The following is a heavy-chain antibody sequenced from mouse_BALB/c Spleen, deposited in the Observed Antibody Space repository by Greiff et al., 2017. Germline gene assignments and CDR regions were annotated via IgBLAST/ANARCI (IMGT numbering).Heavy chain of an antibody. CDR2: INPNNGGT. CDR1: GYTFTDYN. D-gene: IGHD2-1*01. V-gene: IGHV1-18*01. Sequence: VQLQQSGPELVKPGASVKIPCKASGYTFTDYNMDWVKQSHGKSLEWIGDINPNNGGTIYNQKFKGKATLTVDKSSSTAYMELRSLTSEDTAVYYCARSRDGNYEGYAMDYWGQGTSVTVAS. J-gene: IGHJ4*01. CDR3: ARSRDGNYEGYAMDY.